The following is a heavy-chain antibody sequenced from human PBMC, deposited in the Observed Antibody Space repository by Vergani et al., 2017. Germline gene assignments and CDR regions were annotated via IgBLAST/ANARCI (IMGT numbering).Heavy chain of an antibody. V-gene: IGHV3-48*01. CDR3: AREYYDFWSGYYYGWFDP. J-gene: IGHJ5*02. CDR2: ISSSSSTI. Sequence: EVQLLESGGGLVQPGGSLRLSCAASGFTFSSYAMSWVRQAPGKGLEWVSYISSSSSTIYYADSVKGRFTISRDNAKNSLYLQMNSLRAEDTAVYYCAREYYDFWSGYYYGWFDPWGQGTLVTVSS. CDR1: GFTFSSYA. D-gene: IGHD3-3*01.